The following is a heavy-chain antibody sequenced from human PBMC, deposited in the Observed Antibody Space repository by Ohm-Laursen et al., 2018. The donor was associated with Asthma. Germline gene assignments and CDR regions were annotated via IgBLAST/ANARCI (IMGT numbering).Heavy chain of an antibody. CDR2: LFPDGRRT. Sequence: SLRLSCSAPGFTFSDYAMHWVRQRPGGGLVWISHLFPDGRRTNYADSVKGRFTISRDDAQNTVYLQMNSLRVDDTAVYYCARGNVEGLLWGQGTLVTVSS. CDR3: ARGNVEGLL. D-gene: IGHD5-24*01. J-gene: IGHJ4*02. V-gene: IGHV3-74*01. CDR1: GFTFSDYA.